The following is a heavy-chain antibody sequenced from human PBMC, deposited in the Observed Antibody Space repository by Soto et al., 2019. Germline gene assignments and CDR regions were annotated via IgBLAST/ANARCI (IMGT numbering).Heavy chain of an antibody. CDR2: ISHVGST. CDR3: ARVADGMDV. CDR1: GGSISSNW. D-gene: IGHD6-19*01. V-gene: IGHV4-4*02. Sequence: QVQLQESGPGLVKPSGTLSLTCVVSGGSISSNWWSWDRQPPGKGLEWIGEISHVGSTNYTPSLKSRVTISVDKSKNQSSLNLNSVTAADTAVYYCARVADGMDVWGRGTTVTVSS. J-gene: IGHJ6*02.